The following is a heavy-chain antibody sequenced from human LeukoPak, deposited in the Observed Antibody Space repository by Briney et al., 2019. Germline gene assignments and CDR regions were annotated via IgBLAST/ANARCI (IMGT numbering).Heavy chain of an antibody. Sequence: ASVKVSCTASGYTFTGYYMHWGRQAPGQGLGRMGGINPNSGGTNYAQTFPGKVTMTRDTSISTAYMELNRPRSDDTAVYYCARDRSQYSGYDGYYFDYWGQGTLVTVSS. J-gene: IGHJ4*02. V-gene: IGHV1-2*02. CDR2: INPNSGGT. CDR1: GYTFTGYY. CDR3: ARDRSQYSGYDGYYFDY. D-gene: IGHD5-12*01.